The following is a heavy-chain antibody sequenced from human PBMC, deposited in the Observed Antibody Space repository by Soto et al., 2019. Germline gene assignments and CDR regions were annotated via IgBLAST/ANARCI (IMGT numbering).Heavy chain of an antibody. CDR3: ARDEDYYDSSGYSF. J-gene: IGHJ4*02. V-gene: IGHV1-69*01. CDR1: GGTFSSYA. CDR2: IIPIFGTA. Sequence: QVQLVQSGAEVKKPGSSVKVSCKASGGTFSSYAISWVRQAPGQGLEWMGGIIPIFGTANYAQKFQGRVTITADESTSTAYIELSSLRSEDTAVYYCARDEDYYDSSGYSFWGQGTLVTVSS. D-gene: IGHD3-22*01.